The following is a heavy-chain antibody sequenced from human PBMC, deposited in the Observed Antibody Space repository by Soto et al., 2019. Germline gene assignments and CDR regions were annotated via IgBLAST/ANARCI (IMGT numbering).Heavy chain of an antibody. D-gene: IGHD3-9*01. J-gene: IGHJ4*02. CDR1: GYTLTELS. CDR2: FDPEDGET. Sequence: ASVKVSCKVSGYTLTELSMHWVRQAPGKGLEWMGGFDPEDGETIYAQKFQGRVTMTEDTSTDTAYMELSSLRSEDTAVYYCATFRGPPEDILTGYRQGVYYFDYWGQGTLVTVSS. V-gene: IGHV1-24*01. CDR3: ATFRGPPEDILTGYRQGVYYFDY.